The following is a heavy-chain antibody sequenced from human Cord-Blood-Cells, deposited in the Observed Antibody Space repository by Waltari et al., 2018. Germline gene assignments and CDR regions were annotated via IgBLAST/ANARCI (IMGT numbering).Heavy chain of an antibody. CDR1: GGSFSGYY. V-gene: IGHV4-34*01. CDR3: ARLGVVVPAAQRLYYFDY. CDR2: INHSGST. J-gene: IGHJ4*02. Sequence: QVQLQQWGAGLLKPSETLSLTCAAHGGSFSGYYWSWSRPPPGKGLEWIGEINHSGSTNYNPSLKSRVTISVDTSKNQFSLKLSSVTAADTAVYYCARLGVVVPAAQRLYYFDYWGQGTLVTVSS. D-gene: IGHD2-2*01.